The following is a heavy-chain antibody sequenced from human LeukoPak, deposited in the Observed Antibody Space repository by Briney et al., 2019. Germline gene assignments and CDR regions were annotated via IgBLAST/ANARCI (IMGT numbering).Heavy chain of an antibody. CDR1: RFTFSSYW. CDR2: IYSGGST. CDR3: ARDLGYSDSWYLIQH. J-gene: IGHJ1*01. D-gene: IGHD6-13*01. Sequence: PGGSLRLSCADSRFTFSSYWMSWVRQAPGKGLEWVSTIYSGGSTYYADSVKGRFTISRDNSKNTLYLQMNSLRAEDTAVYYCARDLGYSDSWYLIQHWGQGTLVTVSS. V-gene: IGHV3-66*01.